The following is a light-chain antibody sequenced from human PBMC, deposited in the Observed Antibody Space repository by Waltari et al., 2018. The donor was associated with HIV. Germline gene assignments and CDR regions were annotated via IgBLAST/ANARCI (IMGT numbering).Light chain of an antibody. CDR3: QQSFSTPWT. CDR2: DAT. CDR1: QAIKTY. J-gene: IGKJ1*01. Sequence: TINCRASQAIKTYLKWYAQKPGEAPKLLIFDATRLHTGVTSRFSGTGTGTHFSLTISSLQPEDSGTYYCQQSFSTPWTFGQGTKV. V-gene: IGKV1-39*01.